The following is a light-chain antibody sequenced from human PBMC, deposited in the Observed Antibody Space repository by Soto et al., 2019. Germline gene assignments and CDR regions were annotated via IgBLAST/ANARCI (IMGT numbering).Light chain of an antibody. CDR2: YDS. CDR3: QVWDSSSDQGV. Sequence: SYELTQPPSESVAPGKTARITCGGNNIGSKSVHWYQQKPGQAPVLVIYYDSDRPSGIPERFSGSNSGNTATLTISRVEAGDEADYYCQVWDSSSDQGVFGTGTKLTLL. V-gene: IGLV3-21*04. J-gene: IGLJ1*01. CDR1: NIGSKS.